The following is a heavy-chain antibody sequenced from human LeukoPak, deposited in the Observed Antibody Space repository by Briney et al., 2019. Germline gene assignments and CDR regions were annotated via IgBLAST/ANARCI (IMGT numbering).Heavy chain of an antibody. D-gene: IGHD6-6*01. Sequence: PGRSLRLSCAASGFNFNNHALHWVRQAPGKGLEWVTLISYDGTKKYYADSVKGRFTVSRDKSSNTVQLQMNSLRPEDTGLYYCAREAEFSSSPTFDSWGQGVLVTVSS. CDR1: GFNFNNHA. V-gene: IGHV3-30*04. CDR3: AREAEFSSSPTFDS. J-gene: IGHJ4*02. CDR2: ISYDGTKK.